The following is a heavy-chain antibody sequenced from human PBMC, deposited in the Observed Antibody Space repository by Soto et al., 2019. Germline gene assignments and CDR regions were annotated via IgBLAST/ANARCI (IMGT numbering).Heavy chain of an antibody. CDR3: ARGSGPNDAFDI. D-gene: IGHD2-15*01. V-gene: IGHV4-61*08. Sequence: ETLSLTCAVSGGSNSSGGYSWSWIRQPPGKGLEWIGYIYYSGSTNYNPSLKSRVTISVDTSKNQFSLKLSSVTAADTAVYYCARGSGPNDAFDIWGQGTMVTFSS. CDR2: IYYSGST. J-gene: IGHJ3*02. CDR1: GGSNSSGGYS.